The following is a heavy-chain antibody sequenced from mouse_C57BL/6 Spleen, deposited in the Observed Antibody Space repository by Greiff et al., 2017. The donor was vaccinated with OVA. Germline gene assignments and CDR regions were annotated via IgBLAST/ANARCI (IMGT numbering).Heavy chain of an antibody. CDR2: INPGSGGT. V-gene: IGHV1-54*01. CDR3: AREGYDYDEGFAY. J-gene: IGHJ3*01. CDR1: GYAFTNYL. D-gene: IGHD2-4*01. Sequence: QVQLQQSGAELVRPGTSVKVSCKASGYAFTNYLIEWVKQRPGQGLEWIGVINPGSGGTNYNEKFKGKATLTADKSSSTAYMQLSSLTSEDSAVYFCAREGYDYDEGFAYWGQGTLVTVSA.